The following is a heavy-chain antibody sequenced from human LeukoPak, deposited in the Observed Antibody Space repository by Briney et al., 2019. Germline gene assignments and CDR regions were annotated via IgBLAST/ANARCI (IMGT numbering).Heavy chain of an antibody. Sequence: TGGSLRLSCAASGFTFSSYWMHWVRQAPGKGLVWVSRINSDGSSTSYADSVKGRFTISRDNAKNTLYLQMNSLRAEDTAVYYCARRLGTTVGKAAFDIWGQGTMVTVSS. CDR2: INSDGSST. CDR3: ARRLGTTVGKAAFDI. J-gene: IGHJ3*02. V-gene: IGHV3-74*01. D-gene: IGHD1-1*01. CDR1: GFTFSSYW.